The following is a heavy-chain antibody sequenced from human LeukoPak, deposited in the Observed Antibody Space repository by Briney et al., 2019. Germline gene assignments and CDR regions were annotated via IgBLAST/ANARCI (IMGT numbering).Heavy chain of an antibody. CDR1: GGSISTSSYY. D-gene: IGHD2-21*02. Sequence: SETLSLTRTVSGGSISTSSYYWGWIRQPPGKGLEWIGSIYDSGSTYYSPSLKSRVTISVDTSKNQFSLKLSSVTAADTAVYYCASVVVTGHDAFDIWGQGTMVTVSS. V-gene: IGHV4-39*01. J-gene: IGHJ3*02. CDR2: IYDSGST. CDR3: ASVVVTGHDAFDI.